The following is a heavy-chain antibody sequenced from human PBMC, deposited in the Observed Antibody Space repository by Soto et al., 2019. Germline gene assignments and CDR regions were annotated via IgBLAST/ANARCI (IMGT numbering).Heavy chain of an antibody. CDR3: ARLSVVPLRTFDY. D-gene: IGHD3-22*01. CDR1: GGSISNYY. J-gene: IGHJ4*02. V-gene: IGHV4-59*08. Sequence: ETLSLTCTVSGGSISNYYWSWIRQPPGKGLEWIGYIYYTGSTNYNPSLKSRVTISVDTSKNQFSLKLSSVTAADTAVYYCARLSVVPLRTFDYWGQGTQVTVSS. CDR2: IYYTGST.